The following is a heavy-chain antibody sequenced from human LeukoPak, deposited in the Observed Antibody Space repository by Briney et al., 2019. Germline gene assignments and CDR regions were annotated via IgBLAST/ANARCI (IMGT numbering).Heavy chain of an antibody. D-gene: IGHD6-19*01. Sequence: SETLSLTCTVSGGSISSGSYYWSWIRQPAGKGLEWIGRIYTSGSTKYNPSLKSRVTISIDTSKNQFSLKPSSVTATDTAVYYCARDGYSSGWAFDPWGQGTLVTVSS. V-gene: IGHV4-61*02. CDR2: IYTSGST. CDR3: ARDGYSSGWAFDP. CDR1: GGSISSGSYY. J-gene: IGHJ5*02.